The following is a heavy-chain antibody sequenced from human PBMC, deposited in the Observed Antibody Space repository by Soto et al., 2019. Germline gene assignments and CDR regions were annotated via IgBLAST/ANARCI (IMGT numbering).Heavy chain of an antibody. J-gene: IGHJ3*02. CDR2: ISWNSGSI. Sequence: GGSLRLSCAASGFTFDDYAMHWVRQAPGKGLEWVSGISWNSGSIGYADSVKGRFTISRDNAKNSLYLQMNSLRAEDTALYYCAKDYDYGSGSYSGGAFDIWGQGTMVTVSS. V-gene: IGHV3-9*01. CDR3: AKDYDYGSGSYSGGAFDI. CDR1: GFTFDDYA. D-gene: IGHD3-10*01.